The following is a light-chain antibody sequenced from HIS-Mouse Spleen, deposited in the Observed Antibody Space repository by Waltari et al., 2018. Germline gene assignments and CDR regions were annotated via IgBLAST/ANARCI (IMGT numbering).Light chain of an antibody. J-gene: IGLJ1*01. Sequence: QSALTQPASVSGSPGPSITIPCTGTSSDVGGYNYVSWYQQPPGKAPKLMIYDVSNRPSGVSNRFSGSKSGNTASLTISGLQAEDEADYYCSSYTSSSTYVFGTGTKVTVL. CDR2: DVS. V-gene: IGLV2-14*03. CDR3: SSYTSSSTYV. CDR1: SSDVGGYNY.